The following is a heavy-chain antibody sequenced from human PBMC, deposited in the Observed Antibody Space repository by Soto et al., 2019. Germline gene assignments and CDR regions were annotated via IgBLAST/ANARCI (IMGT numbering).Heavy chain of an antibody. Sequence: GESLKISCQGSGYSFNIYLIGWVRKMPGKGLEWMGIIYPGDSDTRYSPSFQGQVTISVDKSISTAYLQWSSLKASDTAMYYCARVFGGVILDYYGMDVWGQGTTVTVSS. D-gene: IGHD3-16*02. V-gene: IGHV5-51*01. J-gene: IGHJ6*02. CDR2: IYPGDSDT. CDR1: GYSFNIYL. CDR3: ARVFGGVILDYYGMDV.